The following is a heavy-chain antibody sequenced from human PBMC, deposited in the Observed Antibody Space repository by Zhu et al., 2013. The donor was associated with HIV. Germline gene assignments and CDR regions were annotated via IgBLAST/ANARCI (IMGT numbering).Heavy chain of an antibody. J-gene: IGHJ5*02. Sequence: QVRLVQSGAEVKQPGSSVRVSCKSSGGKFSNYAISWVRQAPGQGLEWMGGLIPIFGKVNYAQNFQGRVTITADESTSTVYMELSSLRSEDTAVYYCARAPFTMVRGVMYNWFDPWGQGTLVTVSS. CDR1: GGKFSNYA. D-gene: IGHD3-10*01. CDR2: LIPIFGKV. V-gene: IGHV1-69*12. CDR3: ARAPFTMVRGVMYNWFDP.